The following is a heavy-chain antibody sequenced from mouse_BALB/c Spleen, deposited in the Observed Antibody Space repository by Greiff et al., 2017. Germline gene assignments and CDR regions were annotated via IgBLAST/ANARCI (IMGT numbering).Heavy chain of an antibody. Sequence: VMLVESGPELVKPGASVRISCKASGYTFTSYYIHWVKQRPGQGLEWIGWIYPGNVNTKYNEKFKGKATLTADKSSSTAYMQLSSLTSEDSAVYFCARSRGYGYDGGFDYWGQGTTLTVSS. CDR2: IYPGNVNT. V-gene: IGHV1S56*01. J-gene: IGHJ2*01. D-gene: IGHD2-2*01. CDR1: GYTFTSYY. CDR3: ARSRGYGYDGGFDY.